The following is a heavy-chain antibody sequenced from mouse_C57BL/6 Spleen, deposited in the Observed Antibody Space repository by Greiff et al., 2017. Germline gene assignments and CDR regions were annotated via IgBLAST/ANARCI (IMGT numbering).Heavy chain of an antibody. V-gene: IGHV1-52*01. CDR2: IDPSDSET. J-gene: IGHJ2*01. D-gene: IGHD4-1*01. CDR3: ARGGANWDEPYYFDY. Sequence: QVHVKQSGAELVRPGSSVKLSCKASGYTFTSYWMHWVKQRPIQGLEWIGNIDPSDSETHYNQKFKDKATLTVDKSSSTAYMQLSSLTSEDSAVYYCARGGANWDEPYYFDYWGQGTTLTVSS. CDR1: GYTFTSYW.